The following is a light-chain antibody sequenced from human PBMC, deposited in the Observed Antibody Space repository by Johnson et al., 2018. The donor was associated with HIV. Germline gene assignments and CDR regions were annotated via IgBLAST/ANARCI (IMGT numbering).Light chain of an antibody. J-gene: IGLJ1*01. V-gene: IGLV1-51*01. CDR1: SSNIGNNY. Sequence: QPVLTQPPSVSAAPGQKVTISCSGSSSNIGNNYVSWYQQLPGTAPKLLIYDNNKRPSGIPDRFSGSKSGTSATLGITGLQTGDEADYYCGTWDSSLSAENVFGTGTKVTGL. CDR3: GTWDSSLSAENV. CDR2: DNN.